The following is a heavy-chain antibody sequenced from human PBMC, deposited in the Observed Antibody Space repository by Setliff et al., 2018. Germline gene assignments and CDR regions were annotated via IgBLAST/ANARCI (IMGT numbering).Heavy chain of an antibody. Sequence: VASVKVSCKTSGDSFRRHAISWVRQAPGQGLEWMGGVIPIFPSPKYAQKSQGRVTITADESTSTAYMELSSLRFEDTAVYYCARSRGTWGTSFGYWGLGTLVTVSS. CDR3: ARSRGTWGTSFGY. V-gene: IGHV1-69*13. CDR1: GDSFRRHA. CDR2: VIPIFPSP. J-gene: IGHJ4*02. D-gene: IGHD3-16*01.